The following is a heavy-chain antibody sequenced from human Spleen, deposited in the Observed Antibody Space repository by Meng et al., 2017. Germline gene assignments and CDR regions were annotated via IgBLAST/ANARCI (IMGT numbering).Heavy chain of an antibody. CDR3: ARETTVTTSPNCFFDL. CDR1: GYSFTHHG. J-gene: IGHJ2*01. Sequence: QVQLVQSGVEVKKPGASVKVSCKASGYSFTHHGITWVRQAPGQGLEWLGWIHPSGHPTYAQKFQGRVTMTIDTSTTTASMELRSLRSEDTAVYYCARETTVTTSPNCFFDLWGRGTLVTVSS. D-gene: IGHD4-17*01. CDR2: IHPSGHP. V-gene: IGHV1-18*01.